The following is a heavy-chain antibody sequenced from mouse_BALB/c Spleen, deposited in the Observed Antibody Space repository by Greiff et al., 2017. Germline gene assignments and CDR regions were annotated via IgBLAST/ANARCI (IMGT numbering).Heavy chain of an antibody. CDR2: ISTYYGDA. CDR3: ASLTVVGAMDY. J-gene: IGHJ4*01. V-gene: IGHV1S137*01. Sequence: VKLMESGAELVRPGVSVKISCKGSGYTFTDYAMHWVKQSHAKSLEWIGVISTYYGDASYNQKFKGKATMTVDKSSSTAYMELARLTSEDSAIYYCASLTVVGAMDYWGQGTSVTVSS. CDR1: GYTFTDYA. D-gene: IGHD1-1*01.